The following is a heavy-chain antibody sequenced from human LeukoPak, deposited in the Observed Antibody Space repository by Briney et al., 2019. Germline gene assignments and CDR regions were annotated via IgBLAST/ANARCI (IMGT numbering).Heavy chain of an antibody. J-gene: IGHJ6*03. CDR2: IYTSGST. CDR3: ARGIVATTKTVGNRAAAGRDYYYYKDV. V-gene: IGHV4-4*07. Sequence: SETLSLTCTVSGASISSYYWSWIRQPAGKGLEWIGRIYTSGSTNYNPSLKSRVTMSVDTSKNQYSLKLSSVTAADTAVYYCARGIVATTKTVGNRAAAGRDYYYYKDVWGKGTTVTVSS. D-gene: IGHD5-12*01. CDR1: GASISSYY.